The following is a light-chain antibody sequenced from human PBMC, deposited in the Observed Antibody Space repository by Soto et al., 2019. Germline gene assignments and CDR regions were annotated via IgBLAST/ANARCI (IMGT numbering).Light chain of an antibody. CDR2: GAS. CDR1: QSVGSN. Sequence: EIVMTQSPATLSVSPGERATLSCRASQSVGSNLACYQQKPGQAPRLLIYGASTRATGIPARFSGSGSGTEFPLTISSLQSEDFASYFWQQYNNWPPDRTFGQGTKVEIK. V-gene: IGKV3-15*01. J-gene: IGKJ1*01. CDR3: QQYNNWPPDRT.